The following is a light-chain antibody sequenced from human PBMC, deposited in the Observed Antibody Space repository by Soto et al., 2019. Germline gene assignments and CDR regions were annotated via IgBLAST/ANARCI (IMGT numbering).Light chain of an antibody. J-gene: IGLJ1*01. V-gene: IGLV1-40*01. CDR2: GNS. Sequence: QSVLTQPPSVSGAPGQRVTISCTGSSSNIGAGYDVHWYQQLPGTAPKLLIYGNSNRPSGVPDRFSGSKSGTLASLAITGLQAEDEADYYCQSYDSSLSGQGVFGTGTKVTVL. CDR3: QSYDSSLSGQGV. CDR1: SSNIGAGYD.